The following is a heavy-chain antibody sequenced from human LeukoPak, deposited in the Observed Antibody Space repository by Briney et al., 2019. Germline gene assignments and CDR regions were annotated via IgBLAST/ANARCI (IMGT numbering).Heavy chain of an antibody. CDR1: GYTFTSYD. CDR3: ARAYGSGYYYYYMDV. D-gene: IGHD3-10*01. CDR2: MNPNSGNT. Sequence: ASVKVSCKASGYTFTSYDINWVRQATGQGLEWMGWMNPNSGNTGYAQKFQGRVTITRNTSISTAYMELSSLRSEDTAVYYCARAYGSGYYYYYMDVWGKGTTVTISS. J-gene: IGHJ6*03. V-gene: IGHV1-8*03.